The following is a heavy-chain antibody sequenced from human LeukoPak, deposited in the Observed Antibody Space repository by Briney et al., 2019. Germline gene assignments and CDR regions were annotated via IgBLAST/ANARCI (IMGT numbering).Heavy chain of an antibody. Sequence: PSETLSLTCTVSGVSMSSGGNYWSWIRQHPGKGLEWIGYIYYSGPTQYNPSFKSRITISVDASKNQFSLKLSSVTAADTAVYYCARDLKGSFGIDPWGQGTLVTVSS. D-gene: IGHD3-10*01. CDR2: IYYSGPT. J-gene: IGHJ5*02. V-gene: IGHV4-31*03. CDR3: ARDLKGSFGIDP. CDR1: GVSMSSGGNY.